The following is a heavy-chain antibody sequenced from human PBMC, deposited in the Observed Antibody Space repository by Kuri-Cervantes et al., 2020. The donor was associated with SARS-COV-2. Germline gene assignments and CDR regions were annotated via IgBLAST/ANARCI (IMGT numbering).Heavy chain of an antibody. V-gene: IGHV4-34*01. D-gene: IGHD6-13*01. J-gene: IGHJ5*02. CDR2: INHSGSP. Sequence: SETLSLTCAVYGGSFSGYYWSWIRQPPGKGLEWIGEINHSGSPNYNPSLKSRVTISVDTSKTQFSLKLSSVTAADTAVYYCARVTGSSSWYDSRPNHNWFDPWGQGTLITVSS. CDR1: GGSFSGYY. CDR3: ARVTGSSSWYDSRPNHNWFDP.